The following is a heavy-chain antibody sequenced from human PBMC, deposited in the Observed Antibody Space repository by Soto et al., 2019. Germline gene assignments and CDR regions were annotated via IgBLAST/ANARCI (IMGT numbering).Heavy chain of an antibody. J-gene: IGHJ4*02. D-gene: IGHD3-22*01. Sequence: GASVKVSCKASGYTFTAYYMHWVRQAPGRGLEWMGIINPSIDKTSYAQKFQGRLTVTRDTSTSTVYMQPSSLSPEDTADYYWAVYCYERGSNYDYFDSWGQGTQVTVSS. V-gene: IGHV1-46*01. CDR3: AVYCYERGSNYDYFDS. CDR1: GYTFTAYY. CDR2: INPSIDKT.